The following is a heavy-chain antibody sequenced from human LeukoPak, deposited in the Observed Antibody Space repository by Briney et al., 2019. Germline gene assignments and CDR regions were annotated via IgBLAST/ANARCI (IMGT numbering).Heavy chain of an antibody. Sequence: GGSLRLSCAASGFTFSSYSMNWVRQAPGKGLEWVSSISSSSSYIYYADSVKGRFTISRDNAKNSLYLQMNSLRAGDTAVYYCARGIAVAGFDYWGQGTLVTVSS. J-gene: IGHJ4*02. V-gene: IGHV3-21*01. CDR2: ISSSSSYI. CDR1: GFTFSSYS. CDR3: ARGIAVAGFDY. D-gene: IGHD6-19*01.